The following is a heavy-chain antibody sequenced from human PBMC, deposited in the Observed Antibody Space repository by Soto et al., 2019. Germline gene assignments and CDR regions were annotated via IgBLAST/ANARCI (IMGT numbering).Heavy chain of an antibody. D-gene: IGHD5-12*01. CDR2: ISYDGSNK. CDR1: GFTFSSYA. J-gene: IGHJ3*02. CDR3: ASSARIYDLVGGSAFDI. V-gene: IGHV3-30-3*01. Sequence: PGGSLRLSCAACGFTFSSYAMHWVRQAPGKGLEWVAVISYDGSNKYYADSVKGRFTISRDNSKNTLYLQMNSLRAEDTAVYYCASSARIYDLVGGSAFDIWGQGTMVTVSS.